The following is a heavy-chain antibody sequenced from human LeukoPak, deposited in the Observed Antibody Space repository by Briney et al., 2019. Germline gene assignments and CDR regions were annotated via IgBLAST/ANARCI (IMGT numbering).Heavy chain of an antibody. D-gene: IGHD3-3*01. CDR3: ASGYYDFWSGYFLDY. CDR2: IYYSGST. J-gene: IGHJ4*02. CDR1: GGSISSHY. Sequence: SETLSLTCTVSGGSISSHYWRWIRQPPGKGLEWIGYIYYSGSTNYNPSLKSRVTISVDTSKNQFSLKLSSVTAADTAVYYCASGYYDFWSGYFLDYWGQGTLVTVSS. V-gene: IGHV4-59*11.